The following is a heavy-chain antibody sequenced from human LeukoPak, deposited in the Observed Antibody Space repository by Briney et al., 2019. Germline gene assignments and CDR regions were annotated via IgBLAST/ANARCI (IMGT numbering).Heavy chain of an antibody. CDR3: AKGSVGGGTCYSGADY. V-gene: IGHV3-23*01. CDR2: ICGNGGST. D-gene: IGHD2-15*01. Sequence: GGSLRLSCAASGYTFSSYAMSWVRQAPGKGLEWVSAICGNGGSTYYADSVKGRFTISRDNSKNTLYLQMNSLRAEDTAVYYCAKGSVGGGTCYSGADYWGQGTLVTVSS. J-gene: IGHJ4*02. CDR1: GYTFSSYA.